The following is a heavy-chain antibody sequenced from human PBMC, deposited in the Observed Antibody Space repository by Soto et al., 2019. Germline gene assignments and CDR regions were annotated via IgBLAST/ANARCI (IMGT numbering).Heavy chain of an antibody. V-gene: IGHV4-31*03. CDR1: GVSVSSDIYY. CDR2: IYYSGNT. Sequence: SETLSLTCSVSGVSVSSDIYYWSWIRHHPGKGLEWIGYIYYSGNTYYNPSLGGRVTISLDTSKNHFSLRLRSVTPADTAVYYCARYHVVVVPAANYGLDVWGQGTTVTVSS. D-gene: IGHD2-2*01. J-gene: IGHJ6*02. CDR3: ARYHVVVVPAANYGLDV.